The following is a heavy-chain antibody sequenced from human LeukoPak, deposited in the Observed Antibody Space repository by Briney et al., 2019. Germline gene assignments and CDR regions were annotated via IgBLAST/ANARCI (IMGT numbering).Heavy chain of an antibody. V-gene: IGHV3-21*01. CDR2: ISSSSSYI. CDR3: ARGGYSYGHPYYYYYYYMDV. D-gene: IGHD5-18*01. Sequence: GGSLRLSCAASGFTFDDYGMSWVRQGPGKGLEWVSSISSSSSYIYYADSVKGRFTISRDNAKNSLYLQMNSLRAEDTAVYYCARGGYSYGHPYYYYYYYMDVWGKGTTVTVSS. CDR1: GFTFDDYG. J-gene: IGHJ6*03.